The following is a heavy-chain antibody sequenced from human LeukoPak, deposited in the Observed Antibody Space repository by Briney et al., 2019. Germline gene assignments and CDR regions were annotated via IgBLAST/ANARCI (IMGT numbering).Heavy chain of an antibody. CDR3: ARADVIKVTTIDY. CDR1: GFTVSSNY. V-gene: IGHV3-21*01. CDR2: ISSSSSYI. D-gene: IGHD1-1*01. J-gene: IGHJ4*02. Sequence: PGGSLRLSCAASGFTVSSNYMSWVRQAPGKGLEWVSSISSSSSYIYYADSVKGRFTISRDNAKNSLYLQMNSLRAEDTAVYYCARADVIKVTTIDYWGQGTLVTVSS.